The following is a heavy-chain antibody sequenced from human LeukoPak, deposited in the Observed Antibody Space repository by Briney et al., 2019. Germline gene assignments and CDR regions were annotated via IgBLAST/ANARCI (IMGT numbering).Heavy chain of an antibody. V-gene: IGHV1-18*01. D-gene: IGHD6-19*01. CDR2: ISACSGNT. J-gene: IGHJ4*02. Sequence: EASVKVSCKASGYTFIISWVRQAPGQGLEWMGWISACSGNTKYAQKYQGRVTMTTDTSTSTAYMELRSLRSDDTAVYYCARVDSGAWYLDYWGQGTLVTVSS. CDR3: ARVDSGAWYLDY. CDR1: GYTFI.